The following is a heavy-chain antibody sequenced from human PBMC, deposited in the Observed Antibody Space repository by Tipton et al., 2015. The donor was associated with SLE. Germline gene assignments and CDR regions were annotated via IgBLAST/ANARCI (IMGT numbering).Heavy chain of an antibody. J-gene: IGHJ6*03. V-gene: IGHV4-59*11. CDR2: IYYSGST. D-gene: IGHD6-13*01. Sequence: TLSLTCTVSGGSISSHYWSWIRQPPGKGLEWIGYIYYSGSTNYNPSLKSRGTISVDTSKNQFSLKLSSVTAADTAVYYCASTIAAAGSFYYYYYMDVWGKGTTVTVSS. CDR3: ASTIAAAGSFYYYYYMDV. CDR1: GGSISSHY.